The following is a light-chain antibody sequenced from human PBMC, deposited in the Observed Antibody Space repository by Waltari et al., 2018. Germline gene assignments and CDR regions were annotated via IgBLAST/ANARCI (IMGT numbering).Light chain of an antibody. CDR2: DAS. V-gene: IGKV1-5*01. CDR3: LQYNNFPLT. Sequence: DIQMTHSPSTLSASLGDRFTITLRSIQPISNWLAWYQQKPGKAPELLIYDASTLESGVPSRFSGSGSGTEFTLTISSLQPDDFATYTCLQYNNFPLTFGGGTKVEIK. J-gene: IGKJ4*01. CDR1: QPISNW.